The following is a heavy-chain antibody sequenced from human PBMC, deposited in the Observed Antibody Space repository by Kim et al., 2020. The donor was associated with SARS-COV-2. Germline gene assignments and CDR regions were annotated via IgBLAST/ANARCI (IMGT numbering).Heavy chain of an antibody. CDR3: AGDRSRQWFYY. V-gene: IGHV4-59*11. D-gene: IGHD6-19*01. J-gene: IGHJ4*02. CDR1: GGSISNRH. Sequence: SETLSLTCSVSGGSISNRHWSWFRQPPGKGLEWIGDIYYTGSTDYNPSLKSRVTLSIDTSKNQFSLKVTSVTAADTAVYYCAGDRSRQWFYYWGQGTLVT. CDR2: IYYTGST.